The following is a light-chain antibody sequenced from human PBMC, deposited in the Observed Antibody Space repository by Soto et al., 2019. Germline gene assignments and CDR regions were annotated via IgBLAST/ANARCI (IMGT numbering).Light chain of an antibody. J-gene: IGKJ1*01. Sequence: DIQMTQSPSTLSASVGDSVTITCRASQSISSWLAWYQQKPGRAPKVLIFDASSLESGVPSRFSGSGSATEFTLTISSLQPDDFATYYCQQYTTYPWTFGQGTKVEIK. CDR1: QSISSW. CDR2: DAS. V-gene: IGKV1-5*01. CDR3: QQYTTYPWT.